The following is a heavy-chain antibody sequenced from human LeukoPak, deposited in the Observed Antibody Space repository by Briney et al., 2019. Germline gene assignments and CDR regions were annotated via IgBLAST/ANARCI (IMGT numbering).Heavy chain of an antibody. Sequence: PSETLSLTCTVSGGSISSSSYYWGWIRQPPGKGLEWIGSIYYSGSTYYNPSLKSRVTISVDTSKNQFSLKLSSVTAADTAVYYCASSPARGATTVAPGNFYFDYWGQGTLVTVSS. J-gene: IGHJ4*02. CDR2: IYYSGST. CDR3: ASSPARGATTVAPGNFYFDY. D-gene: IGHD4-23*01. V-gene: IGHV4-39*07. CDR1: GGSISSSSYY.